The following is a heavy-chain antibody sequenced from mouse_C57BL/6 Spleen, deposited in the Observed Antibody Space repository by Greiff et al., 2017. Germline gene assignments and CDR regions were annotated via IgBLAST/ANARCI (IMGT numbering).Heavy chain of an antibody. Sequence: ESGPGLVKPSQSLSLTCSVTGYSITSGYYWNWIRQFPGNKLEWMGYISYDGSNNYNPSLKNRISITRDTSKNQFFLKLNSVTTEDTATYYCARVRTPYYFDYWGQGTTLTVSS. V-gene: IGHV3-6*01. J-gene: IGHJ2*01. CDR3: ARVRTPYYFDY. CDR2: ISYDGSN. CDR1: GYSITSGYY. D-gene: IGHD3-3*01.